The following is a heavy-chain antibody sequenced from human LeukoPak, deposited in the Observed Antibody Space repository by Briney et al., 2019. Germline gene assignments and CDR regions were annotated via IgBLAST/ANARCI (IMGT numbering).Heavy chain of an antibody. CDR2: IYYSGST. D-gene: IGHD4-17*01. CDR3: AREWATVTTKFDI. V-gene: IGHV4-30-4*01. J-gene: IGHJ3*02. CDR1: GGSISSGDYY. Sequence: SQTLSLTCTVSGGSISSGDYYWSWIRQPPGKGLEWIGYIYYSGSTYYNPSLKSRVTISVGTSKNQFSLKLSSVTAADTAVYYCAREWATVTTKFDIWGQGTMVTVSS.